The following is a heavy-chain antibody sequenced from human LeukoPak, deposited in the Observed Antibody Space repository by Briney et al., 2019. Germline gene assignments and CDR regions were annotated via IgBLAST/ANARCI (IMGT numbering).Heavy chain of an antibody. J-gene: IGHJ5*02. Sequence: SETLSLTCTVSGGSISSSSYYWGWIRQPPGKGLEWIGSIFYSGSTYYNPSLKSRVTISVDTSKNQFSLRLASVTAADTAVYYCAKETVVVPADDWFGPWGQGTLVTVSS. CDR2: IFYSGST. D-gene: IGHD2-21*01. CDR1: GGSISSSSYY. V-gene: IGHV4-39*07. CDR3: AKETVVVPADDWFGP.